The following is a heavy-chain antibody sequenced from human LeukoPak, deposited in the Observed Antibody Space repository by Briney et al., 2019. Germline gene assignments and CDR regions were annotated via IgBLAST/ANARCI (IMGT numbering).Heavy chain of an antibody. CDR3: AKCRGSSWSDYFDY. Sequence: GGSLRLSCAVSGFTLTRYAMSWVRKAPGKGLECVSAISDRGGSTYYEDSVKGRFTISIENSRNTMYLQMNTLRAEDTAVYYCAKCRGSSWSDYFDYWGQGTLVTVSS. D-gene: IGHD6-13*01. V-gene: IGHV3-23*01. CDR1: GFTLTRYA. J-gene: IGHJ4*02. CDR2: ISDRGGST.